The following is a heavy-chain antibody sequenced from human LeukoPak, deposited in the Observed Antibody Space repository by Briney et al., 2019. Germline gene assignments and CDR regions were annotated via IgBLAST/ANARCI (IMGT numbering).Heavy chain of an antibody. J-gene: IGHJ4*02. CDR1: GFTFSSYW. Sequence: GGSLRLSCVASGFTFSSYWMHWVRQTPGKGLVWVSRIISDGSTTSYADSVKGRFTISRGNAKNTLYLQMNSLRVEDTAMYYCARVYSSSFVFDYWGQGTLVTVSS. CDR2: IISDGSTT. D-gene: IGHD6-6*01. V-gene: IGHV3-74*01. CDR3: ARVYSSSFVFDY.